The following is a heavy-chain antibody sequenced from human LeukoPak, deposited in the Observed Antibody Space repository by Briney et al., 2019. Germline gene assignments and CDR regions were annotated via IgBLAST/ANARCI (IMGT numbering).Heavy chain of an antibody. Sequence: GGSLRLSCAASGFTFTSYWMTWVRRAPGKGLEWVANIRQDGSEKYYVDSVKGRFTISRDNAKNSLYLQMNSLRAEDTAVYYCARASTIDYWGQGTLVTVSS. CDR1: GFTFTSYW. CDR2: IRQDGSEK. CDR3: ARASTIDY. D-gene: IGHD2-2*01. J-gene: IGHJ4*02. V-gene: IGHV3-7*01.